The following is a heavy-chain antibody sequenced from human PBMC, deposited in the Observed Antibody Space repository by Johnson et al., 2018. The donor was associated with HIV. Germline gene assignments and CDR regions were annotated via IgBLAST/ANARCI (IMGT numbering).Heavy chain of an antibody. D-gene: IGHD6-13*01. J-gene: IGHJ3*02. CDR2: IGSAGDT. V-gene: IGHV3-13*01. CDR3: TRWGTVAAAGRGVVGGDAFDI. CDR1: GFTFSSYD. Sequence: VQLVESGGGLVQPGGSLRLSCAASGFTFSSYDMHWVRQATGKGLEWVSTIGSAGDTYYPGSVKGRFPISRENAKSSLYLQMNSLRVGDTAVYYCTRWGTVAAAGRGVVGGDAFDIWGQGTMVTVSS.